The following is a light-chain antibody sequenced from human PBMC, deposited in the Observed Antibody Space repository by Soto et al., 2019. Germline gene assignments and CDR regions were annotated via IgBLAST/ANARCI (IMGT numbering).Light chain of an antibody. J-gene: IGKJ3*01. Sequence: EIVLTQSPGTLSLSPGERATLSCRASQSVSSSYLAWYQQKPGQAPRLLIYGASNRATGIPDRFSVSASGTAFTLTISRLEPEYLAVYYCQHYGTSALFGPGTKVDIK. CDR1: QSVSSSY. CDR2: GAS. V-gene: IGKV3-20*01. CDR3: QHYGTSAL.